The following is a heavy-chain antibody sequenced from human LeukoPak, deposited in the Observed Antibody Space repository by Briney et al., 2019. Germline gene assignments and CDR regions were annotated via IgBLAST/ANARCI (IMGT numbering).Heavy chain of an antibody. CDR3: AKDVGATMLDY. J-gene: IGHJ4*02. V-gene: IGHV3-7*01. D-gene: IGHD1-26*01. Sequence: GGSLRLSCAASGFTFSSYWMSWVRQAPGKGLEWVANIKQDGSEKYYVDSVKGRFTISRDNAKNSLYVQMNSLRAEDTAVYYCAKDVGATMLDYWGQGTLVTVSS. CDR1: GFTFSSYW. CDR2: IKQDGSEK.